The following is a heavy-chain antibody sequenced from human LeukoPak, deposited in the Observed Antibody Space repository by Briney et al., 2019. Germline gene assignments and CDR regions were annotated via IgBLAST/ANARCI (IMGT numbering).Heavy chain of an antibody. D-gene: IGHD5-18*01. CDR1: GFTFNNFG. CDR3: AKDRDTAMEIDY. J-gene: IGHJ4*02. V-gene: IGHV3-33*06. Sequence: PGGSPRLSCAASGFTFNNFGMHWVRQAPGKGLEWVAVIWYDGSDKYYADSVKGRFTISRDNSKNTLYLQMNSLRAEDTAVYYCAKDRDTAMEIDYWGQGTLVTVSS. CDR2: IWYDGSDK.